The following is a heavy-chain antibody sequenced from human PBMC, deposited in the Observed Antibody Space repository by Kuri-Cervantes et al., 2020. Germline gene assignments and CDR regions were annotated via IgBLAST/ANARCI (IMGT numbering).Heavy chain of an antibody. CDR2: IYYSGST. J-gene: IGHJ3*02. CDR3: AREEVFWNAFDI. V-gene: IGHV4-39*02. D-gene: IGHD1-1*01. CDR1: GGSISSSSYY. Sequence: SETLSLTCTVSGGSISSSSYYWGWIRQPPGKGLEWIGSIYYSGSTYYNPSLKSRVTISVDTSKNQFSLKLTSVTAADTAMYYCAREEVFWNAFDIWGQGTMVTVSS.